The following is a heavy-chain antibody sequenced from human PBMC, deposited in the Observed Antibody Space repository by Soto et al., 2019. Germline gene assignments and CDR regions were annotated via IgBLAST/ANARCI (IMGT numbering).Heavy chain of an antibody. D-gene: IGHD4-17*01. Sequence: VNRYCKTSGGTISIYTISCLRQTPGQGLQWMGRIILSIAIANYAQMFQGRVTISRDKSTSTAYMELSSLRPEDTAVYYCAADVGGYIYGLPRHWGPGTLVTVSS. CDR1: GGTISIYT. CDR3: AADVGGYIYGLPRH. J-gene: IGHJ4*02. CDR2: IILSIAIA. V-gene: IGHV1-69*02.